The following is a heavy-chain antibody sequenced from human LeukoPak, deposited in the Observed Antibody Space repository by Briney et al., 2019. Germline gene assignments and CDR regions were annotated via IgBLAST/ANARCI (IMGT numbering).Heavy chain of an antibody. D-gene: IGHD6-19*01. CDR1: GFTFDDYA. Sequence: PGRSLRLSCAASGFTFDDYAMHWVRQAPGKGLEWVSGISWNSGSIGYADSVKGRFTISRDNAKNSLYLQMNSLRAEDTALYYCAKGVRQWLVLDAFDIWGRGTMVTVSS. J-gene: IGHJ3*02. V-gene: IGHV3-9*01. CDR2: ISWNSGSI. CDR3: AKGVRQWLVLDAFDI.